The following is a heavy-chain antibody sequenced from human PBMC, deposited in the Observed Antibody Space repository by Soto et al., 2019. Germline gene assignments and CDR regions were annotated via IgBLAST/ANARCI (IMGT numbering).Heavy chain of an antibody. D-gene: IGHD2-15*01. J-gene: IGHJ6*02. CDR1: GFTFSSSE. V-gene: IGHV3-48*03. CDR2: IHPGGQTI. Sequence: GGSMRLSCAASGFTFSSSEMYWVRQAPGKGLEWISYIHPGGQTIFYAESVKGRFTISRDNAKHSVYLQMNSLRAEDTAVYYCARRGSRWGRGTKVTVSS. CDR3: ARRGSR.